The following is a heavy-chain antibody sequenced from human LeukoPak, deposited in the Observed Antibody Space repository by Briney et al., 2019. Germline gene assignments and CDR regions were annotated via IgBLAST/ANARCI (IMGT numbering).Heavy chain of an antibody. Sequence: SETLSLTCAVSGGSISSSNWWSWVRQPPGKGLEWIGEIYHSGNTNYNPSLKSRAAISLDKSSNQFSLRLTSVTAADTAMYFCAREEMPGKFDYWGQGTLVTVSS. D-gene: IGHD1-26*01. CDR2: IYHSGNT. CDR1: GGSISSSNW. J-gene: IGHJ4*02. V-gene: IGHV4-4*02. CDR3: AREEMPGKFDY.